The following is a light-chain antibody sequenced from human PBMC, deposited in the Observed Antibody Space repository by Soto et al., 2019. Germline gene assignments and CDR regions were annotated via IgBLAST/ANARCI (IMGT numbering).Light chain of an antibody. CDR3: QQFNSYPIT. Sequence: DIQMTQSPSTLSGSVGDRFTMTCRASQSISIWLAWYQQKPGKAPKILIYKASSLESGVPSRFSGSGSGTEFTLTISSLQPEDFATYYCQQFNSYPITFGQGTRLEIK. CDR2: KAS. CDR1: QSISIW. J-gene: IGKJ5*01. V-gene: IGKV1-5*03.